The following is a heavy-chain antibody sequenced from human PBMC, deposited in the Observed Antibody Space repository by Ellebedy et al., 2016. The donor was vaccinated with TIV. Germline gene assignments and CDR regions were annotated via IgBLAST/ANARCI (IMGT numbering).Heavy chain of an antibody. V-gene: IGHV4-59*01. J-gene: IGHJ4*02. D-gene: IGHD6-19*01. CDR3: AKGAGWYNY. Sequence: MPSETLSLTCTVSSGSLSSDYWSWLRQPPGKGLEWIGYIYYSGTTNYNPSLKSRVTISLDTSKNQFSLKLSSVTAAATAVYYCAKGAGWYNYWGQGTLVTVSS. CDR2: IYYSGTT. CDR1: SGSLSSDY.